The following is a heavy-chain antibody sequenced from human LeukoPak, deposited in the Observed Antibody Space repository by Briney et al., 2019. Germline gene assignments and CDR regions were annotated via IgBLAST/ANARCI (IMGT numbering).Heavy chain of an antibody. CDR3: AKANTYYYGSGSAFDI. Sequence: GGSLRLSCAASGFTFSSYAMSWVRQAPGKGLEWVSAISGSGGSTYYADSVKGRFTISRDNSKNTLYLQMNSLRAEDTAVYYCAKANTYYYGSGSAFDIWGQGTMVTVSS. CDR1: GFTFSSYA. J-gene: IGHJ3*02. D-gene: IGHD3-10*01. V-gene: IGHV3-23*01. CDR2: ISGSGGST.